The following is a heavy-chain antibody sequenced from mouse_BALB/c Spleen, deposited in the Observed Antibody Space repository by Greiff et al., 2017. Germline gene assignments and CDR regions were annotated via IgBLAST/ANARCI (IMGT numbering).Heavy chain of an antibody. Sequence: ESGPQLVRPWASVKISCKASGYSFTSYWMHWVKQRPGQGLEWIGMIDPSDSETRLNQKFKDKATLTVDKSSSTAYMQLSSPTSEDSAVYYCARSHYDYDWFAYWGQGTLVTVSA. J-gene: IGHJ3*01. CDR3: ARSHYDYDWFAY. D-gene: IGHD2-4*01. V-gene: IGHV1S126*01. CDR1: GYSFTSYW. CDR2: IDPSDSET.